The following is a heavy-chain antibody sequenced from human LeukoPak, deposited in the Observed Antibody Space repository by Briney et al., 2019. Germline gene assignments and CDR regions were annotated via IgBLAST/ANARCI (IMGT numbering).Heavy chain of an antibody. V-gene: IGHV3-66*01. CDR2: IYSGGST. Sequence: GGSLRLSCAASGFTVSSNYMSWVRQAPGKGLEWVSVIYSGGSTYYADSVKGRFTISRDNAKNSLYLQMNSLRAEDTAVYYCARETYYYDSSGYPAFDIWGQGTMVTVSS. J-gene: IGHJ3*02. CDR1: GFTVSSNY. D-gene: IGHD3-22*01. CDR3: ARETYYYDSSGYPAFDI.